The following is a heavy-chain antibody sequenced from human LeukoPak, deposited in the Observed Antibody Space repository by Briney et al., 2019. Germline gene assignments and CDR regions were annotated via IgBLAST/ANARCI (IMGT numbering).Heavy chain of an antibody. CDR1: GGSISSSSYY. Sequence: PSETLSLTCTVSGGSISSSSYYWGWIRQPPGKGLEWIGSIYYSGSTYYNPSLKSRVTISVDTSKNQFSLELSSVTAADTAVYYCARDRIGVAAAGTFNDLWGRGTLVTVSS. J-gene: IGHJ2*01. V-gene: IGHV4-39*07. CDR3: ARDRIGVAAAGTFNDL. D-gene: IGHD6-13*01. CDR2: IYYSGST.